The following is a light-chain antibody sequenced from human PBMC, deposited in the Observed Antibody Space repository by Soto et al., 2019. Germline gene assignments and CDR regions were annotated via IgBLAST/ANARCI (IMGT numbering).Light chain of an antibody. CDR2: SNN. J-gene: IGLJ1*01. CDR1: SSNIGSNT. CDR3: AAWDDSLNAFYV. Sequence: QSVLTQPPSASGTPGQRVTISCSGSSSNIGSNTVNWYQQLPGTAPKLLIYSNNQRPSGVPDRFSGSKSGTSASLAISGLQSEDEADYYCAAWDDSLNAFYVFGTGTKLTV. V-gene: IGLV1-44*01.